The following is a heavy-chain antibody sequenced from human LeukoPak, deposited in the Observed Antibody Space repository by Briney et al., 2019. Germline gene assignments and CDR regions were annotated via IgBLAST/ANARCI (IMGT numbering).Heavy chain of an antibody. Sequence: GGSLRLSCAASGFTFDDYGMSWVRQAPGKGLEWVSGINWNGGSTGYADSVKGRFTISRDNAKNSLYLQMNSLRAEDTALYYCARDDSSGYYLSFDYWGQGTLVTVSS. D-gene: IGHD3-22*01. V-gene: IGHV3-20*04. CDR1: GFTFDDYG. CDR2: INWNGGST. J-gene: IGHJ4*02. CDR3: ARDDSSGYYLSFDY.